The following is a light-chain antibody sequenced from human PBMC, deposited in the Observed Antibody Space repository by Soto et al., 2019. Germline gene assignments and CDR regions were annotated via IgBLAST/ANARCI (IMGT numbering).Light chain of an antibody. CDR1: QSVSSSY. Sequence: EIVLTQSPGTLSLSPGERATLSCRASQSVSSSYLAWYQQKPGQAPRLLMYGASSRPTGIPDRFSGSGSGTDFTLTISRLEPEDFAVYYCQQYGSSPFGGGTKVEIK. CDR2: GAS. CDR3: QQYGSSP. J-gene: IGKJ4*01. V-gene: IGKV3-20*01.